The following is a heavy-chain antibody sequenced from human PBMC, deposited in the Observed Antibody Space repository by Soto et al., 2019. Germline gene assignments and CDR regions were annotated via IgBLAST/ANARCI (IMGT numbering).Heavy chain of an antibody. V-gene: IGHV1-18*04. Sequence: ASVKVSCKASGYTFTSYGISWLRQAPGQGLEWMGWISAYNGNTNYAQKLQGRVTMTTDTSTSTAYMELRSLRSDDTAVYYCARDYIVLMVYETPVNDALDICGKGT. CDR1: GYTFTSYG. CDR2: ISAYNGNT. D-gene: IGHD2-8*01. CDR3: ARDYIVLMVYETPVNDALDI. J-gene: IGHJ3*02.